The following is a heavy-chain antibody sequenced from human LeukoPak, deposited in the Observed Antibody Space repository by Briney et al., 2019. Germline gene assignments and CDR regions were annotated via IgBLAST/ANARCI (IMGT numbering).Heavy chain of an antibody. Sequence: GGSLRLSCAASGFTFRDYYMGWIRQAPGKGLEWISYISETGTTIYQPDSVKGRFSISRDNAKNSLFLQMNRLRPEDTAVYYCARPSYPWNWGQGTLVTVSS. CDR2: ISETGTTI. J-gene: IGHJ4*02. V-gene: IGHV3-11*01. CDR3: ARPSYPWN. D-gene: IGHD3-16*02. CDR1: GFTFRDYY.